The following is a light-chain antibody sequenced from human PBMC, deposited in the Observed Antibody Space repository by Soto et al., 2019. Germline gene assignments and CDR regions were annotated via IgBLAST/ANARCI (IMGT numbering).Light chain of an antibody. V-gene: IGLV2-14*01. Sequence: QSALTQPASVSGSPGQSITISCTGTSSDVGGYNYVSWYQQHPGKAPKLMIYDVSNRPSGVSNRFSGSKSGNTASLTISGLQAEDEADYYCSSYTSSSTQFGGRTKLTVL. CDR3: SSYTSSSTQ. CDR2: DVS. J-gene: IGLJ2*01. CDR1: SSDVGGYNY.